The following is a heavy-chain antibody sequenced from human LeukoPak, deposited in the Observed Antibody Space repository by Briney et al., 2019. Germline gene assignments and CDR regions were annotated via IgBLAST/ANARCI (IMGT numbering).Heavy chain of an antibody. V-gene: IGHV3-53*01. J-gene: IGHJ6*02. CDR1: GFTVSSNY. Sequence: GGSLRLSCAAAGFTVSSNYMSWVRQAPGKGLEWVSVIYSGGSTYYADSVKGRFTITRDNSKNTLYLQMNSLSAEDTAVYYCARDRARYCSSTSSYLYHGMDVWGQGTTVTVSS. CDR2: IYSGGST. D-gene: IGHD2-2*01. CDR3: ARDRARYCSSTSSYLYHGMDV.